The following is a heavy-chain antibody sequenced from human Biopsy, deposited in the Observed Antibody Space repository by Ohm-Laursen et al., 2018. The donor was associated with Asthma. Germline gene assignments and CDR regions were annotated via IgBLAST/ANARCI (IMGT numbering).Heavy chain of an antibody. D-gene: IGHD3-9*01. CDR1: GYNFISFA. V-gene: IGHV1-3*04. Sequence: VASVKVSCNASGYNFISFAIPWVLQAPGQRLEWMGWVNTGNGDTRYSQKFQGRVTITRDTSASTAYMELRSLRSEDTATYYCARTYYDFLTGQVKDVFGVWGQGTMVTVSS. J-gene: IGHJ3*01. CDR2: VNTGNGDT. CDR3: ARTYYDFLTGQVKDVFGV.